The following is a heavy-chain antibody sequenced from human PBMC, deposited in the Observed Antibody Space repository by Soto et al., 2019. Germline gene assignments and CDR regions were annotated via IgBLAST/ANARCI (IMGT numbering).Heavy chain of an antibody. J-gene: IGHJ4*02. CDR2: INHSGST. V-gene: IGHV4-34*01. Sequence: QVQLQQWGAGLLKPSETLSLTCRVYGGSFSSYYWSWIRQPPGKGLEWIGEINHSGSTNYNPSLKSRVTISVDTSKNQFSLKLSSVTAADTAVYYCARVPAESGDQTFDNWGQGALVTVSS. CDR3: ARVPAESGDQTFDN. CDR1: GGSFSSYY.